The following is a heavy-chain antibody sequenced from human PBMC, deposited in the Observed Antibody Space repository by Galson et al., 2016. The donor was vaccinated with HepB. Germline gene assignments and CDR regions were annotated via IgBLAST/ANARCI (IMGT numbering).Heavy chain of an antibody. CDR3: VKQGPAALHSHFDF. Sequence: SLRLSCAVSGLTFSSYNMNWVRQAPGKGLEWVSHISSRTRTTYYADSVKGRFTISRDNSKNTVSLQMSSLRGEDTAVYYCVKQGPAALHSHFDFWGQGTLVAVSS. D-gene: IGHD2-2*01. CDR1: GLTFSSYN. V-gene: IGHV3-48*01. CDR2: ISSRTRTT. J-gene: IGHJ4*02.